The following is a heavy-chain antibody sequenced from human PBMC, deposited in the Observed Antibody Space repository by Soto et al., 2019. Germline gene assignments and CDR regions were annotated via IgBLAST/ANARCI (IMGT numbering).Heavy chain of an antibody. D-gene: IGHD2-15*01. CDR1: GFTFSSYW. CDR2: INSDGSST. V-gene: IGHV3-74*01. J-gene: IGHJ4*02. Sequence: EVQLVESGGGLVQPGGSLRLSCAASGFTFSSYWMHWVRQAPGKGLVWVSRINSDGSSTSYADSVTGRFTIATDNAKNTLYLQMKSRRAEDTAVYYCVRTSLVVAAATREDYWGQGTLVTVSS. CDR3: VRTSLVVAAATREDY.